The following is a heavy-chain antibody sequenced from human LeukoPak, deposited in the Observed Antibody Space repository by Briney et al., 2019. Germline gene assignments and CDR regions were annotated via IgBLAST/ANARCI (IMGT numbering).Heavy chain of an antibody. CDR1: GFTFSSYA. Sequence: WGSLRLSCAASGFTFSSYAMSWVRQAPGKGLEWVSAISGSGGSTYYADSVKGRFTISRDNSKNTLYLQMNSLRAEDTAVYYCAKDWANYYDSSGYSAFDYWGQGTLVTVSS. CDR3: AKDWANYYDSSGYSAFDY. CDR2: ISGSGGST. D-gene: IGHD3-22*01. J-gene: IGHJ4*02. V-gene: IGHV3-23*01.